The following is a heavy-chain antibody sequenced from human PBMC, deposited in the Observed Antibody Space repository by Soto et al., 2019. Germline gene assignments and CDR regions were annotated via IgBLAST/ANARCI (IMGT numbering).Heavy chain of an antibody. CDR2: TYYSGST. CDR1: GGSIVSTIYY. D-gene: IGHD2-2*02. Sequence: SETLSLTCSVSGGSIVSTIYYWGWIHQPPGKGLEWIGSTYYSGSTYYNPSLKGRVTISVDTSKNQFSLRLTSVTAADAAVFYCARLWCGGSSCYRGGYYVDYWGQGTLVTVSS. CDR3: ARLWCGGSSCYRGGYYVDY. J-gene: IGHJ4*02. V-gene: IGHV4-39*01.